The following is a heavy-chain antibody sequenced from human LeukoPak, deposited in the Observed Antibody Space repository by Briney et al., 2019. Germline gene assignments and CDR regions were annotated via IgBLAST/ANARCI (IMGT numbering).Heavy chain of an antibody. CDR1: GGSFSGYS. D-gene: IGHD6-13*01. Sequence: SETLSLTCAVYGGSFSGYSWNWIRQPPGKGLEWIGYIYYSGTTNYNPSLKSRVTISVDTSKNQFSLKLSSVTAADTAVYYCARGVYIAAAQYAYWGQGTLVTVSS. V-gene: IGHV4-59*01. CDR2: IYYSGTT. J-gene: IGHJ4*02. CDR3: ARGVYIAAAQYAY.